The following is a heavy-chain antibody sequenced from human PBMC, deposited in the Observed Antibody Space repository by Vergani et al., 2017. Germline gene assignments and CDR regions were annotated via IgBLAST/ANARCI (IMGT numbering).Heavy chain of an antibody. Sequence: QVQLQESGPGLLKPSQTLSLTCTVSGDSISSDNLYWHWLRQPAGKGLDWIGRFYSSGATNYNPSRRSRAIMSVDASKKQFSLKLTSVTAADTAVYYCARDGGEYDKDALDVWGQGTKVTVTS. J-gene: IGHJ3*01. D-gene: IGHD2-21*01. CDR1: GDSISSDNLY. V-gene: IGHV4-61*02. CDR2: FYSSGAT. CDR3: ARDGGEYDKDALDV.